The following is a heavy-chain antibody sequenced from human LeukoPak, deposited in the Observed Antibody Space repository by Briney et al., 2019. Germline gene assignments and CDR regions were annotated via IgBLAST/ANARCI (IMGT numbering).Heavy chain of an antibody. Sequence: GGSLRLSCAASGFTVSSNYMSWVRQAPGKGLEWVSVIYSGGSTYYADSVKGRFTISRDNSKNTLYLRMNSLRAEDTAVYYCARGSSWYGPFDYWGQGTLVTVSS. V-gene: IGHV3-66*01. CDR1: GFTVSSNY. CDR2: IYSGGST. CDR3: ARGSSWYGPFDY. J-gene: IGHJ4*02. D-gene: IGHD6-13*01.